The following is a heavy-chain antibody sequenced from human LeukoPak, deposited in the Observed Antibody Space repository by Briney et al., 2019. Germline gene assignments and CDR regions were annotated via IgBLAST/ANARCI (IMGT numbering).Heavy chain of an antibody. Sequence: RGESLKISCKGSGYSFTSYWIGWVRQMPGKGLEWMGIIYPGDSDTRYSPSFQGQVTISADKSISTAYLQWSSLKASDTATYYCVVVPAATFDYWGQGTLVTVSS. CDR3: VVVPAATFDY. V-gene: IGHV5-51*01. CDR2: IYPGDSDT. J-gene: IGHJ4*02. D-gene: IGHD2-2*01. CDR1: GYSFTSYW.